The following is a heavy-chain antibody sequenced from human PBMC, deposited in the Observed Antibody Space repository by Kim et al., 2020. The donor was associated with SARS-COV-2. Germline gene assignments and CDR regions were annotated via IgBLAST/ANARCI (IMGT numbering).Heavy chain of an antibody. CDR2: INPNSGGT. J-gene: IGHJ4*02. CDR3: ARDSDIVVVTATQPIPFDY. Sequence: ASVKVSRKASGYTFTGYYMHWVRQAPGQGLEWMGWINPNSGGTNYAQKFQGRVTMTRDTSISTAYMELSRLRSDDTAVYYCARDSDIVVVTATQPIPFDYWGQGTLVTVSS. CDR1: GYTFTGYY. D-gene: IGHD2-21*02. V-gene: IGHV1-2*02.